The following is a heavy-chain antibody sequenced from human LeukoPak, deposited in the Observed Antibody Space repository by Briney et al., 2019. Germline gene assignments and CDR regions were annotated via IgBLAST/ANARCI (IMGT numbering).Heavy chain of an antibody. J-gene: IGHJ6*03. Sequence: SETLSLTCTVSGYSISSGYYWGWIRQPPGKGLEWIGSIYHSGSTYYNPSLKSRVTISVDTSKNQFSLKLSSVTAAGTAVYYCARGPHYYDSSGYYALYYYYYYMDVWGKGTTVTVSS. CDR3: ARGPHYYDSSGYYALYYYYYYMDV. CDR1: GYSISSGYY. CDR2: IYHSGST. D-gene: IGHD3-22*01. V-gene: IGHV4-38-2*02.